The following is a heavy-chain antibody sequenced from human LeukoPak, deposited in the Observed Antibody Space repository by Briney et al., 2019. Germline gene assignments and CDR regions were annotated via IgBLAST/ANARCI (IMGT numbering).Heavy chain of an antibody. CDR3: AKDSITIFGVVNYFDY. D-gene: IGHD3-3*01. CDR1: GFTFSTYG. CDR2: ISGRGEAT. V-gene: IGHV3-23*01. J-gene: IGHJ4*02. Sequence: GGSLRLSCGAFGFTFSTYGMTWVRQAPGKGLEWVSDISGRGEATHYADSVKGRFTISRDNSKNTLYLQMNSLRAEDTAVYYCAKDSITIFGVVNYFDYWGQGTLVTVSS.